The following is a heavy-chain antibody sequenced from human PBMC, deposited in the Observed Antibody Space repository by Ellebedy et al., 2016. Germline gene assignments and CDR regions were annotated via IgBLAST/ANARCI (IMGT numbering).Heavy chain of an antibody. Sequence: GGSLRLXXKGSGSSFTSYWIGLVRQMPGKGLEWMGIIYPGDSDTRYSPSFQGQVTISADKSISTAYLQWSSLKASDTAMYYCARPGGSYYLPFDYWGQGTLVTVSS. J-gene: IGHJ4*02. CDR3: ARPGGSYYLPFDY. CDR2: IYPGDSDT. V-gene: IGHV5-51*01. CDR1: GSSFTSYW. D-gene: IGHD1-26*01.